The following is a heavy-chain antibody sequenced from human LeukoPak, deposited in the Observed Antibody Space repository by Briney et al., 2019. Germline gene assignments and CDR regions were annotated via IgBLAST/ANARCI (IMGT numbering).Heavy chain of an antibody. CDR2: INSHSGGT. J-gene: IGHJ4*02. V-gene: IGHV1-2*02. CDR3: ARDQVGFDN. CDR1: GSTFSDYY. D-gene: IGHD1-26*01. Sequence: GASVKVSCKASGSTFSDYYIHWVQQAPGQGLEWMGWINSHSGGTNYAQKFQDRVTMTRDTSISTVYMEMSRLTSDDTAVFYCARDQVGFDNWGQGTLVTVSS.